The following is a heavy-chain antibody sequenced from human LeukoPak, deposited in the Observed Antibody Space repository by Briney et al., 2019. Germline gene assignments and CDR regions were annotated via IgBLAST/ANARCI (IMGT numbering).Heavy chain of an antibody. Sequence: RAGGSLRLSCSASGFTFSSYSMNWIRQAPGKGLEWVSSISTSSSYIYYADSVKGRLTISRDNAKNSLYLQMNSLRAEDTAVYYCARVLGYCSGGSCQGVDYWGQGTLVTVSS. D-gene: IGHD2-15*01. CDR3: ARVLGYCSGGSCQGVDY. CDR2: ISTSSSYI. J-gene: IGHJ4*02. CDR1: GFTFSSYS. V-gene: IGHV3-21*06.